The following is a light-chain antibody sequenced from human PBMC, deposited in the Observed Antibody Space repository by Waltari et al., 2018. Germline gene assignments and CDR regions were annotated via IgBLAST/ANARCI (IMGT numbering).Light chain of an antibody. V-gene: IGKV1-39*01. CDR2: KAS. J-gene: IGKJ3*01. CDR3: QHNYGTPFT. Sequence: DIQMTQSPSSLSASVGDRVTITFRASENVNNYLNWYQQKPVKAPKLLIYKASTLQGGVPPTFSGSGSGTDYTFTLRSLQSEDVATYYFQHNYGTPFTFGPGTKLDIK. CDR1: ENVNNY.